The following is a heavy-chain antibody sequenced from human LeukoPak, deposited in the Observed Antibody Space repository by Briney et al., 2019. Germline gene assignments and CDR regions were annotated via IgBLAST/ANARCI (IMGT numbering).Heavy chain of an antibody. CDR1: GGSISSGGHY. V-gene: IGHV4-31*03. J-gene: IGHJ4*02. CDR3: AREKGNYFDY. Sequence: PSETLSLTCTVSGGSISSGGHYWSWIHQHPGKGLVWIGYIYYSGSTYYNPSLKSRVIISVDTSKNQFSLKLSSVTAADTAVYYCAREKGNYFDYWGQGTLVTVSS. CDR2: IYYSGST.